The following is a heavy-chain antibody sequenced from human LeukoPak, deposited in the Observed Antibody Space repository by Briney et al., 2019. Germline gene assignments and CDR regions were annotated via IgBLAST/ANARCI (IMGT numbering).Heavy chain of an antibody. D-gene: IGHD4-17*01. CDR3: AKHHSGLRYDY. V-gene: IGHV3-23*01. Sequence: GGSLRLSCAASGFTFSNYAMSWVRQAPGKGLAWVSTISGGGASTYYADSVRGRFTISRDTSMNTLYLQMNSLRAEDTAIYYCAKHHSGLRYDYWGQGTLVTVSS. CDR2: ISGGGAST. CDR1: GFTFSNYA. J-gene: IGHJ4*02.